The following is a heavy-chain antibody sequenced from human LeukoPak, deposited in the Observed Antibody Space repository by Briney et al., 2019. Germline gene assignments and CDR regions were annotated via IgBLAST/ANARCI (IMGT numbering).Heavy chain of an antibody. J-gene: IGHJ4*02. CDR3: ASHVERRLTPFDY. CDR1: GGSISSYY. D-gene: IGHD6-19*01. CDR2: IYYSGST. Sequence: SETLSLTCTVSGGSISSYYWSWIRQPPGKGLEWIGYIYYSGSTNYNPSLKSRVTISVDTSKNQFSLKLSSVTASDTAAYYCASHVERRLTPFDYLGQGILVTVSS. V-gene: IGHV4-59*08.